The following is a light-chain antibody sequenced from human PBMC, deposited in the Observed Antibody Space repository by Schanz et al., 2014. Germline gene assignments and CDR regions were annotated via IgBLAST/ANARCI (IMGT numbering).Light chain of an antibody. CDR1: QSISSN. CDR3: QQRSDWPPIFT. V-gene: IGKV3-15*01. J-gene: IGKJ3*01. Sequence: EIVMTQSPGTLSVSPGERATLSCSAGQSISSNLAWYQHKTGQAPRLLIYGASTRATGIPGRFSGSGSGTDFTLTISRLEPEDFAVYYCQQRSDWPPIFTFGPGTTVHLK. CDR2: GAS.